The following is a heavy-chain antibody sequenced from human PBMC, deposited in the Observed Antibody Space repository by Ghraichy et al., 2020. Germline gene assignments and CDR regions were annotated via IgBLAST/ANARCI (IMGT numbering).Heavy chain of an antibody. CDR1: GFTFSSYS. D-gene: IGHD6-13*01. V-gene: IGHV3-21*01. CDR3: ARAYSSNSYFDY. Sequence: LSLTCAASGFTFSSYSMKWVRQAPGKGLEWVSSISSSSSYIYYADSVKGRFTISRDNAKNSLYLQMNSLRAEDTAVYYCARAYSSNSYFDYWGQGTLVTVSS. CDR2: ISSSSSYI. J-gene: IGHJ4*02.